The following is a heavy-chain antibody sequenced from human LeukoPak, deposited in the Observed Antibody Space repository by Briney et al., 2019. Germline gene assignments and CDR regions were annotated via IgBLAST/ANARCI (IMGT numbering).Heavy chain of an antibody. J-gene: IGHJ4*02. CDR2: IYYSGST. V-gene: IGHV4-30-4*08. CDR1: GGSISSGDYY. D-gene: IGHD1-1*01. Sequence: SETLSLTCTVSGGSISSGDYYWSWIRQPPGKGLEWIGYIYYSGSTYYNPSLKSRVTISVDTSKNQFSLKVDSVTVADTAVYYCATTTRGPSIRLFPLPDNWGQGTLVTVSS. CDR3: ATTTRGPSIRLFPLPDN.